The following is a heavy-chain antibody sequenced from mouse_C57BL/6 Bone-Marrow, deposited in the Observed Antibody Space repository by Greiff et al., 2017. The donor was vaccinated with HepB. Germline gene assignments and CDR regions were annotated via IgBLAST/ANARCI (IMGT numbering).Heavy chain of an antibody. CDR2: IYPGDGDT. Sequence: VQGVESGPELVKPGASVKISCKASGYAFSSSWMNWVKQRPGKGLEWIGRIYPGDGDTNYNGKFKGKATLTADKSSSTAYMQLSSLTSEDSAVYFCARWDYYYEGYYAMDYWGQGTSVTVSS. CDR3: ARWDYYYEGYYAMDY. D-gene: IGHD1-1*01. J-gene: IGHJ4*01. CDR1: GYAFSSSW. V-gene: IGHV1-82*01.